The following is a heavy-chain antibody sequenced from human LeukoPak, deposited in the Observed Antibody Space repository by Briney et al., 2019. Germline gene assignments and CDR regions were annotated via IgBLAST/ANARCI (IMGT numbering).Heavy chain of an antibody. CDR1: GYAFTSYD. D-gene: IGHD3-10*01. CDR2: ISAYNGNT. CDR3: ASPGSGSSDYYYYGMDV. J-gene: IGHJ6*04. V-gene: IGHV1-18*01. Sequence: ASVKVSCKASGYAFTSYDISWVRQAPGQGLEWMGWISAYNGNTNYAQKLQGGVTMTTDTSTSTAYMELRSLRSDDTAVYYCASPGSGSSDYYYYGMDVWGKGTTVTVSS.